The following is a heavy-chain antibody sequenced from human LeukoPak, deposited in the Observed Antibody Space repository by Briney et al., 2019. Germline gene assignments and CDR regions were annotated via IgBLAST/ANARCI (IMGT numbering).Heavy chain of an antibody. V-gene: IGHV3-23*01. Sequence: PGGSLRLSCAASGFTFSSYAMSWVRQAPGKGLEWVSAISGSGGSTYSADSVKGRFTISRDNAKNSLYLQMNSLRADDTGVYYCARTGKNWNYFDNWGQGTLVTVSS. J-gene: IGHJ4*02. CDR3: ARTGKNWNYFDN. CDR2: ISGSGGST. D-gene: IGHD1-1*01. CDR1: GFTFSSYA.